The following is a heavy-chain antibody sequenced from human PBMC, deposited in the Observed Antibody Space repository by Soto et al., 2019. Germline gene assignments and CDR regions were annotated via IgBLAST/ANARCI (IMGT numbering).Heavy chain of an antibody. CDR3: AKDLWERLGCWNGLDY. CDR1: GFTFSSYA. D-gene: IGHD1-26*01. V-gene: IGHV3-23*01. CDR2: ISGSGGST. Sequence: EVQLLESGGGLVQPGGSLRLSCAASGFTFSSYAMSWVRQAPGKGLEWVSAISGSGGSTYYADSVKGRFTISRDNSKNTLYLQMNSLRAEDTALYYCAKDLWERLGCWNGLDYWGQGTLVTVSS. J-gene: IGHJ4*02.